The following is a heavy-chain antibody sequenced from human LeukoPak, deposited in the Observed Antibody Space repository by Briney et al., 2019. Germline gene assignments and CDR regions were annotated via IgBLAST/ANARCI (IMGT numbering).Heavy chain of an antibody. CDR2: ISYDGSNK. V-gene: IGHV3-30*03. Sequence: GRSLRLSCAASGFTFSSYGMHWVRQAPGKGLEWVAVISYDGSNKYYADSVKGRFTISRDNSKNTLYLQMNSLRAEDTAVYYCARGSYYYDSSGYCIFDYWGQGTLVTVSS. D-gene: IGHD3-22*01. CDR3: ARGSYYYDSSGYCIFDY. J-gene: IGHJ4*02. CDR1: GFTFSSYG.